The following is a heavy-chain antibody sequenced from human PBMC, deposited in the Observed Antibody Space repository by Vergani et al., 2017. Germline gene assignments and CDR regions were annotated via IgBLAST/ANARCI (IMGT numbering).Heavy chain of an antibody. V-gene: IGHV4-39*07. D-gene: IGHD2-15*01. CDR2: IYYSGSL. CDR3: ARDSGAGSTGDDY. Sequence: QLQLQESGPGLVKPSETLSLTCTVSGGSISSSSYYLGWIRQPPGKGLGWIGSIYYSGSLYYNPSLKSRVTISVDTSKNQVSLKLSSVTASDTAVYYCARDSGAGSTGDDYWGQGTLVTVSS. J-gene: IGHJ4*02. CDR1: GGSISSSSYY.